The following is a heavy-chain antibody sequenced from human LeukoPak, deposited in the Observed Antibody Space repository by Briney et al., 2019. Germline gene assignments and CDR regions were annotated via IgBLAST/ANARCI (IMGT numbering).Heavy chain of an antibody. CDR3: ARVSGYSYGPFDF. CDR2: IYPGDSDT. J-gene: IGHJ4*02. Sequence: PGESLKISCKGSGYSFTSYWIGWVRQMPGKGLEWMGIIYPGDSDTRYSPSFQGQVTISADKSISTAYLQWSSLKTSDTAMYYFARVSGYSYGPFDFWGQGTLVTVSS. V-gene: IGHV5-51*01. D-gene: IGHD5-18*01. CDR1: GYSFTSYW.